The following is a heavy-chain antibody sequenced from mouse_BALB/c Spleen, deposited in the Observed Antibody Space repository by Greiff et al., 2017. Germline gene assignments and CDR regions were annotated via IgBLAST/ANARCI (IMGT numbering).Heavy chain of an antibody. V-gene: IGHV1-7*01. CDR2: INPSTGYT. CDR1: GYTFTSYW. Sequence: VQLQQSGAELAKPGASVKMSCKASGYTFTSYWMHWVKQRPGQGLEWIGYINPSTGYTEYNQKFKDKATLTADKSSSTAYMQLSSLTSEDSAVYYCARWGSTAMDYWGQGTSVTVSS. CDR3: ARWGSTAMDY. J-gene: IGHJ4*01. D-gene: IGHD5-1*01.